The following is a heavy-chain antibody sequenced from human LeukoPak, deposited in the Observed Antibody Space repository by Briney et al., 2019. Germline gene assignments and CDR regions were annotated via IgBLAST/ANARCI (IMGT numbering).Heavy chain of an antibody. CDR3: ARVDSSGWNLNWFDP. D-gene: IGHD6-19*01. V-gene: IGHV1-2*02. CDR2: INPNSGGT. CDR1: GYTFTGYY. J-gene: IGHJ5*02. Sequence: ASVKVSCKASGYTFTGYYMHWVRQAPGQGLEWMGWINPNSGGTNYAQKFQGRVTMTRDTSISTAYTELSRLRSDDTAVYYCARVDSSGWNLNWFDPWGQGTLVTVSS.